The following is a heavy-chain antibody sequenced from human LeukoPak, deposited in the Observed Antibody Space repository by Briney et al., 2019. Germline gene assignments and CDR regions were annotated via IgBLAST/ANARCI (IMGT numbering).Heavy chain of an antibody. D-gene: IGHD3-10*01. Sequence: ASVKVSCKAPGYTFTGYYMHWVRQAPGQGLEWMGWINPNSGGTNYAQKFQGRVTMTRDTSISTAYMELSRLRSDDTAVYYCARGVLWFGELNYFDYWGQGTLVTVSS. V-gene: IGHV1-2*02. CDR2: INPNSGGT. J-gene: IGHJ4*02. CDR1: GYTFTGYY. CDR3: ARGVLWFGELNYFDY.